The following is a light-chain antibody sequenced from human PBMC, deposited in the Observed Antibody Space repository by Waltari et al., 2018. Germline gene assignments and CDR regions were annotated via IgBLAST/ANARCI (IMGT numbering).Light chain of an antibody. V-gene: IGKV3-20*01. CDR1: QSVSRF. CDR2: GAS. CDR3: QKYDRLPAT. Sequence: EIVLTQSPGTLSLSPGDRGHLPCRASQSVSRFLAWYQQKPGQATRLLIYGASTRATGIPDRFSGSGSGTDFSLTISRLEPEDFAVYYCQKYDRLPATFGQGTKVEIK. J-gene: IGKJ1*01.